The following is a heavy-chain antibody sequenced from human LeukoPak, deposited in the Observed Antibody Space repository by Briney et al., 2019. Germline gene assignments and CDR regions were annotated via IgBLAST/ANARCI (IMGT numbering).Heavy chain of an antibody. CDR2: IYYSGST. CDR1: GGSISSSSYY. V-gene: IGHV4-39*01. CDR3: ARLSEYSSGWRHYYYGMDV. J-gene: IGHJ6*02. D-gene: IGHD6-19*01. Sequence: SETLSLTCTVSGGSISSSSYYWGWLRQPPGTGLEWIGSIYYSGSTYYNPSLKSRVTISVDTSKNQFSLKLSSVTAADTAVYYCARLSEYSSGWRHYYYGMDVWGQGTTVTVSS.